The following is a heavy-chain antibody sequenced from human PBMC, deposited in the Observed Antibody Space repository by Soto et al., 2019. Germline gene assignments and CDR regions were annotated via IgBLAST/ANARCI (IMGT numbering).Heavy chain of an antibody. CDR2: INPNSGGT. V-gene: IGHV1-2*04. J-gene: IGHJ4*02. CDR3: ARDPSHYYYGSGTYYDY. Sequence: ASVKVSCKASGYTFTGHYIHWVRQAPGQGLEWMGWINPNSGGTNYAQKFQGWVIMTRDAPINTAYMELNRLTSDDTAVYYCARDPSHYYYGSGTYYDYWGQGTLVTVSS. D-gene: IGHD3-10*01. CDR1: GYTFTGHY.